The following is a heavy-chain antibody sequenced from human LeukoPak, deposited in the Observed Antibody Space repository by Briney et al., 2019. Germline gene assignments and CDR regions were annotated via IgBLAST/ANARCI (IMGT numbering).Heavy chain of an antibody. CDR3: ARTTVTTYYYFDY. D-gene: IGHD4-17*01. V-gene: IGHV3-74*01. Sequence: PGGSLRLSCAASGFTFSSSAMSWVRQVPGKGLVWVSRINSDGSSTSYADSVKGRFTISRDNAKNTLYLQMNSLRAEDTAVYYCARTTVTTYYYFDYWGQGTLVTVSS. CDR1: GFTFSSSA. CDR2: INSDGSST. J-gene: IGHJ4*02.